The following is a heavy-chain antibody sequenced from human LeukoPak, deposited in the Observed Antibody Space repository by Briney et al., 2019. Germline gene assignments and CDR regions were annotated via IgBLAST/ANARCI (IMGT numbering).Heavy chain of an antibody. CDR2: IYYSGST. CDR3: ARQDPVTTGTWGWFDP. CDR1: SGSISSSSYY. V-gene: IGHV4-39*01. J-gene: IGHJ5*02. Sequence: SETLSLTCTVSSGSISSSSYYWGWIRQPPGKGLEWIGSIYYSGSTNYNPSLKSRVTISVDTSKNQFSLKLSSVTAADTAVYYCARQDPVTTGTWGWFDPWGQGTLVTVSS. D-gene: IGHD4-17*01.